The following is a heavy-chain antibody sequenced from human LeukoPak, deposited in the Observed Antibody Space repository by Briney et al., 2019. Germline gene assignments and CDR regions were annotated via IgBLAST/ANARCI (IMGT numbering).Heavy chain of an antibody. CDR1: GFTSGIYA. V-gene: IGHV3-23*01. J-gene: IGHJ4*02. Sequence: GGSLRLSCAASGFTSGIYAVSWVRQAPGKGLEWVSAFSGGGDSYYADSVKGRFTVSRDNSKKILYLQMNSLRAEDTAVYYCGKEVERHFDLKYWGQGTLVTVSS. CDR2: FSGGGDS. CDR3: GKEVERHFDLKY.